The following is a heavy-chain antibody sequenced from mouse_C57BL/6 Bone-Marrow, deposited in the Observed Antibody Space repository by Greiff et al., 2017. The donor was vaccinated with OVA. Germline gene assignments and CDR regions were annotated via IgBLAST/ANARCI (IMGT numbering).Heavy chain of an antibody. CDR2: ISGGGGNT. CDR3: ARHGLGGFAY. CDR1: GFTFSSYT. V-gene: IGHV5-9*01. D-gene: IGHD4-1*01. Sequence: EVMLVESGGGLVKPGGSLKLSCAASGFTFSSYTMSWVRQTPEKRLEWVATISGGGGNTYYPDSVKGRFTISRDNAKNTPYLQMSSLRSEDTALYYCARHGLGGFAYWGQGTLVTVSA. J-gene: IGHJ3*01.